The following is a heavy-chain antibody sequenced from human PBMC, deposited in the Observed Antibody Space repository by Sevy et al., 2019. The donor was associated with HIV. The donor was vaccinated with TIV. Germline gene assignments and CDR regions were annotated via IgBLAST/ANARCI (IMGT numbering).Heavy chain of an antibody. CDR3: ASADFWSGYYFDY. D-gene: IGHD3-3*01. V-gene: IGHV3-7*03. J-gene: IGHJ4*02. CDR2: IKQDGSEK. CDR1: GFTFSSYW. Sequence: GGSLRLSCAASGFTFSSYWMSWVRQAPGKGLEWVANIKQDGSEKYYVDSVKGRFTISRDNAKNSLYLQMNSLRAEDTAVYYCASADFWSGYYFDYWGQGTLVTVSS.